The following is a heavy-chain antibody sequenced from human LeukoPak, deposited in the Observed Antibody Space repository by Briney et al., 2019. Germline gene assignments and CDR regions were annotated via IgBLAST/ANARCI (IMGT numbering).Heavy chain of an antibody. V-gene: IGHV3-66*01. CDR1: GFTVSSNY. Sequence: GGSLRLSCAASGFTVSSNYMSWVRQAPGKGLEWVSVIYSGGNTYYADSVKGRFTISRDNSKNTLYLQMNSLRAEDTAVYYCARADRDCSSTSCYTDAFDIWGQGTMVTVSS. D-gene: IGHD2-2*02. CDR2: IYSGGNT. J-gene: IGHJ3*02. CDR3: ARADRDCSSTSCYTDAFDI.